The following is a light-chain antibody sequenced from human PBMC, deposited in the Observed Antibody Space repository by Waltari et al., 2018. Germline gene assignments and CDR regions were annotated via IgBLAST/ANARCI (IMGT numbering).Light chain of an antibody. CDR2: WAY. CDR3: QQYYSKT. J-gene: IGKJ1*01. V-gene: IGKV4-1*01. CDR1: QSLTSNNKDY. Sequence: IVLTQSPDSLAVSLGDRATISCDSSQSLTSNNKDYLAWYQQRPGQPPKLLISWAYMRQSGIPDRFRGCGSGTHFTLTISSLQAEDVAVYFCQQYYSKTFGQGTKVEIK.